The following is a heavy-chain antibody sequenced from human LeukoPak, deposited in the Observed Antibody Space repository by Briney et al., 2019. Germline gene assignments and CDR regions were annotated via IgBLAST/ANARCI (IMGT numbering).Heavy chain of an antibody. D-gene: IGHD6-13*01. Sequence: GESLKISCKGSGYSFTSYWIGWVRQMPGKGLEWMGIIYPGDSDTRYSPSFQGQVTISADKSISTAYLQWSSLKASDTALYYCARHESIAAADVPFDYWGQGTLVTVSS. CDR1: GYSFTSYW. CDR2: IYPGDSDT. J-gene: IGHJ4*02. CDR3: ARHESIAAADVPFDY. V-gene: IGHV5-51*01.